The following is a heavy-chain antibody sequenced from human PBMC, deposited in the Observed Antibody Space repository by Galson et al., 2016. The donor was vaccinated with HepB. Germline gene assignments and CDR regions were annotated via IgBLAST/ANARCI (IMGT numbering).Heavy chain of an antibody. V-gene: IGHV3-64D*06. Sequence: SLRLSCAGSGFTFSRYAMLWVRQAPGKGLEYVSSISSKGGSTYYADSMKGRLSISRDNPKNTLYLQMSGLRGEDTAVYYCVKGPKEQPDNWLDPWGQGTLVTVSS. CDR3: VKGPKEQPDNWLDP. D-gene: IGHD6-13*01. J-gene: IGHJ5*02. CDR2: ISSKGGST. CDR1: GFTFSRYA.